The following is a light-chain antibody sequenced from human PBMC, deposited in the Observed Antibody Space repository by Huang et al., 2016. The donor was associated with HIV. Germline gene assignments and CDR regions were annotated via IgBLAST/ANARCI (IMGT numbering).Light chain of an antibody. CDR2: GSS. V-gene: IGKV3-15*01. CDR3: QQYNNWLLS. Sequence: EIVMTQSPATLSLSPGERATLSCRANKSVNTNLAWYQQRFGQAPRLLIYGSSTRASGIPARFSSSGSGTDFTLTISSLQSEDVALYFCQQYNNWLLSFGGGTKVDI. CDR1: KSVNTN. J-gene: IGKJ4*01.